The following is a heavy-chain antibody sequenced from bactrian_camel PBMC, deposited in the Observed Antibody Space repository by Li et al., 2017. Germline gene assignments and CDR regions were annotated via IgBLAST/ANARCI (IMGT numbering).Heavy chain of an antibody. CDR2: ISPGSTII. CDR1: GHTYC. Sequence: HVQLVESGGGSVQPGGSLRLSCSASGHTYCMAWFRQIPGKEREGVAAISPGSTIIVYADSVQGRFTISQDDAKNTLFLQMNSLETGGTGVYICAAQWGWRCEYWGQGTQVTVS. CDR3: AAQWGWRCEY. J-gene: IGHJ4*01. D-gene: IGHD3*01. V-gene: IGHV3S54*01.